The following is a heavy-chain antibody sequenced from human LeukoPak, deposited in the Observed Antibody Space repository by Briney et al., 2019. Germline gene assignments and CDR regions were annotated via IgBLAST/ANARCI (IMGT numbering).Heavy chain of an antibody. CDR3: ARDPTTVTKGLDI. Sequence: SETLSLTCTVSGGSFSSHYWSWIRQAPGRGLEWIGYISYIGSTNYNPSLKSRVTISVDTSKNQFSLKLSSVTAADTAVYYCARDPTTVTKGLDIWGQGTMVTVSS. J-gene: IGHJ3*02. V-gene: IGHV4-59*11. CDR1: GGSFSSHY. CDR2: ISYIGST. D-gene: IGHD4-17*01.